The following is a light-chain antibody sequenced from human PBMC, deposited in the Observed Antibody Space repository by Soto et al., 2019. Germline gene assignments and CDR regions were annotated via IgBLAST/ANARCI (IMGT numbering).Light chain of an antibody. J-gene: IGLJ1*01. V-gene: IGLV1-47*01. Sequence: QSVLTQPPSVSGTPGQRVTISCSGGISNIGTNYVHWFQQLPGTAPKVLSNRDNQRPSGVPDRFSGSKSGTSASLAISGLRSEDEAEYYCAAWDDTVRSDVSGTGTKLTVL. CDR1: ISNIGTNY. CDR2: RDN. CDR3: AAWDDTVRSDV.